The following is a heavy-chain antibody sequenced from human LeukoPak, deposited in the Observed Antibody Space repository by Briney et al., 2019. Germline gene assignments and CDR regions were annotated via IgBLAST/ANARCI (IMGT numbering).Heavy chain of an antibody. D-gene: IGHD3-10*01. J-gene: IGHJ4*02. V-gene: IGHV3-74*01. CDR3: AKDRFGELSSDY. Sequence: GGSLRLSCAASGFTFTNHWMHWVRQAPGKGLVWVSRIRPDGRETNHADSVKGRFTISRDNSKNTPYLQMNSLRAEDTAVYYCAKDRFGELSSDYWGQGTLVTVSS. CDR1: GFTFTNHW. CDR2: IRPDGRET.